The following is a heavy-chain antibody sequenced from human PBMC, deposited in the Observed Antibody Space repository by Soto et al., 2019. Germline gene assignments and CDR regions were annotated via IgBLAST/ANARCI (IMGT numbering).Heavy chain of an antibody. CDR1: GGSFRGYY. J-gene: IGHJ6*02. Sequence: SETLSLTCAVYGGSFRGYYWSWIRQPPGKGLEWIGEINHSGSTNYNPSLKSRVTISVDTSKNQFSLKLSSVTAADTAVYYCARGYCSGGSCYYYYYGMDVWGQGTTVTVSS. V-gene: IGHV4-34*01. CDR3: ARGYCSGGSCYYYYYGMDV. CDR2: INHSGST. D-gene: IGHD2-15*01.